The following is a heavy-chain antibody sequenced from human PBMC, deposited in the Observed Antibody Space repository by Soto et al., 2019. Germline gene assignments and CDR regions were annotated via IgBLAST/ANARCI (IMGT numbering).Heavy chain of an antibody. Sequence: HPGGSLRLSCAASGFTFSSYAMSWVRQAPGKGLEWVSAISGSGGSTYYADSVKGRFTISRDNSKNTLYLQMNSLRAEDTAVYYCAKVWKRGYYDILTGYNYYYYYGMDVWGQATTVTVSS. CDR3: AKVWKRGYYDILTGYNYYYYYGMDV. J-gene: IGHJ6*02. CDR2: ISGSGGST. CDR1: GFTFSSYA. D-gene: IGHD3-9*01. V-gene: IGHV3-23*01.